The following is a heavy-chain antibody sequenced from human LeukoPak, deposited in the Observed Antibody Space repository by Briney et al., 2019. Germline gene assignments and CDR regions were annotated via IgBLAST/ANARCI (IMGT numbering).Heavy chain of an antibody. J-gene: IGHJ4*02. CDR2: ISYDGSNK. D-gene: IGHD2-2*01. CDR3: AEDAPRDQEYYFDY. CDR1: GFTFSSYG. V-gene: IGHV3-30*18. Sequence: GGSLRLSCAASGFTFSSYGMHWVRQAPGKGLEWVAVISYDGSNKYYADSVKGRFTISRDNSKNTLYLQMNSLRAEDTAVYYCAEDAPRDQEYYFDYWGQGTLVTVSS.